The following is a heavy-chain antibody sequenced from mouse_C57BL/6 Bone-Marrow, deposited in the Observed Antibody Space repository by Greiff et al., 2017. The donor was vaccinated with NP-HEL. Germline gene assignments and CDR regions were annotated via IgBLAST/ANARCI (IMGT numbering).Heavy chain of an antibody. D-gene: IGHD1-1*01. CDR1: GYAFSSSW. J-gene: IGHJ2*01. CDR3: ARSNGSSYYFDY. CDR2: IYPGDGDT. Sequence: QVQLQQSGPELVKPGASVKISCKASGYAFSSSWMNWVKQRPGKGLEWIGRIYPGDGDTNYNGKFKGKATLTADKSSSTAYMQLSSLTSEDSAVYFCARSNGSSYYFDYWGQGTTLTVSS. V-gene: IGHV1-82*01.